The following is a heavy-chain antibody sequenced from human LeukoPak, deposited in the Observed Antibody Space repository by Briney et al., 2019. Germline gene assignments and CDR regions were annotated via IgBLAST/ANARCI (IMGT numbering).Heavy chain of an antibody. CDR3: ARDLLLWFGELLA. D-gene: IGHD3-10*01. V-gene: IGHV3-33*01. Sequence: GGSLRLSCAASGFTFSSYGMHWVRQAPGKGLEWVAVIWYDGSSKYYADSVKGRFTISRDNSKNTLYLQMNSLRAEDTAVYYCARDLLLWFGELLAWGQGTLVTVSS. CDR2: IWYDGSSK. J-gene: IGHJ5*02. CDR1: GFTFSSYG.